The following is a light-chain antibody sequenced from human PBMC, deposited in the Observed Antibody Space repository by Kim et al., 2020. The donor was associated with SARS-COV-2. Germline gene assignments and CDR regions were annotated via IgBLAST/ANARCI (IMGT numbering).Light chain of an antibody. CDR2: YDT. CDR3: PVWDSSSDHRV. V-gene: IGLV3-21*04. Sequence: SYELTQPPSVSVAPGKTARITCGGNNIGSKSVQWYQQKPGQAPALVIYYDTDRPSGTPERFSGSNSGNTATLTISRVEAVDEADYYCPVWDSSSDHRVFG. J-gene: IGLJ3*02. CDR1: NIGSKS.